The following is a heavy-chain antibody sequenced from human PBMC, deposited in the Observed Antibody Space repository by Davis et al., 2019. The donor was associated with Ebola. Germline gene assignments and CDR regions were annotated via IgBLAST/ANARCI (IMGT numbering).Heavy chain of an antibody. CDR2: IRYDGSNK. D-gene: IGHD6-19*01. V-gene: IGHV3-30*02. CDR3: ARVKKTVAGGDY. Sequence: GESLKISCAASGFTFSSYGMHWVRQAPGKGLEWVAFIRYDGSNKYYADSVKGRFTISRDNSKNTLYLQMNSLRAEDTAVYYCARVKKTVAGGDYWGQGTLVTVSS. J-gene: IGHJ4*02. CDR1: GFTFSSYG.